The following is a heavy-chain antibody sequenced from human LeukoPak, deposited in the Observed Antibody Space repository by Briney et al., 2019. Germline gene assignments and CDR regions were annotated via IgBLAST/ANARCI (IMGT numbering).Heavy chain of an antibody. V-gene: IGHV4-31*03. CDR3: VRGVKGLRGAFDI. CDR1: GGSISSCVYY. CDR2: IYYSGST. D-gene: IGHD3-10*01. Sequence: PSETLSLTCTVSGGSISSCVYYWIWIRQHPGKGLEWIGYIYYSGSTYSNPSLKSRLTMSVDISKNQFSLKLSSVTAADTAVYYCVRGVKGLRGAFDIWGQGTMVTVSS. J-gene: IGHJ3*02.